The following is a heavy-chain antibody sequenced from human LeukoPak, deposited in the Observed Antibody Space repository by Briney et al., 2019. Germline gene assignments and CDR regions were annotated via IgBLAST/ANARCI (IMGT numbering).Heavy chain of an antibody. Sequence: GGSLRLSCAASGFTFSSYSMNWVRQAPGKGLEWVSYISSSSSTIYYADSVKGRFTISRDNAKNSLYLQMNSLRAEDTAVYYCARGLYSSSSPNKNRFDYWGQGTLVTVSS. J-gene: IGHJ4*02. V-gene: IGHV3-48*01. D-gene: IGHD6-6*01. CDR3: ARGLYSSSSPNKNRFDY. CDR2: ISSSSSTI. CDR1: GFTFSSYS.